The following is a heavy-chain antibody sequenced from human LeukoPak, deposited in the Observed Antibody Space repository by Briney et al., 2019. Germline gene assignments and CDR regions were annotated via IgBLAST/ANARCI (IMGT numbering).Heavy chain of an antibody. J-gene: IGHJ4*02. CDR2: IKYDGSNQ. Sequence: GGSLRLSCAASGFIFSSLGMHWVRQAPGKGLEWVTFIKYDGSNQYFADSVKGRFTISRDNDKNTLNLQMNSLRAEDTAVYYCVKGLAYYYDYWGQGTLVTVSS. V-gene: IGHV3-30*02. D-gene: IGHD3-16*01. CDR1: GFIFSSLG. CDR3: VKGLAYYYDY.